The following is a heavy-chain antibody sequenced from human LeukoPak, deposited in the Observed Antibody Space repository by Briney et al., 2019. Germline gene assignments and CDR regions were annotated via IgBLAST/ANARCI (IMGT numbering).Heavy chain of an antibody. J-gene: IGHJ3*02. CDR3: TTAVGEITMESFDI. D-gene: IGHD3-10*01. V-gene: IGHV3-15*01. Sequence: PGGSLRLSCAASGFTFSNAWMSWVRQAPGKGLEWVGRIKSKTDGGTTDYAAPVKGRFTISRDDSKNTLYLQMNSLKTEDTAVYYCTTAVGEITMESFDIWGQGTMVTVSS. CDR1: GFTFSNAW. CDR2: IKSKTDGGTT.